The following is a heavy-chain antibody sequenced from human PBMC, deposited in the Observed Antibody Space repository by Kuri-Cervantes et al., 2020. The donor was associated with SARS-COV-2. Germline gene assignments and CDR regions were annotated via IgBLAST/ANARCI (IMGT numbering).Heavy chain of an antibody. J-gene: IGHJ4*02. CDR3: TTLIDY. Sequence: GWSLRLSCEVSGFLSSASAIHWVRQGSGKGLEWVGRVRGKANNYATAYAAPVKGRFTISRDDSKNMAYLQMNSLKTEDTAVYYCTTLIDYWGQGALVTVSS. V-gene: IGHV3-73*01. CDR2: VRGKANNYAT. CDR1: GFLSSASA.